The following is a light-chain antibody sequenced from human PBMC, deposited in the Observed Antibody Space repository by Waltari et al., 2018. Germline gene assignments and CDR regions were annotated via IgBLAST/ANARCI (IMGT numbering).Light chain of an antibody. CDR2: HTS. V-gene: IGKV3-20*01. J-gene: IGKJ1*01. Sequence: EIVFTQSPGTLSLSPGERATLPCRASQSVDKYLAWYPQKPGQAPRLLIYHTSTRATGIPDRFSGSGFGTDFSLTISRLEPEDFAVYYCQKYNSLPATFGQGTKVEVK. CDR3: QKYNSLPAT. CDR1: QSVDKY.